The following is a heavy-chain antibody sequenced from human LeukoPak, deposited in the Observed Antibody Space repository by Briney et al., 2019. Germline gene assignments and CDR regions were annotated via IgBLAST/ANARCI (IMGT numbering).Heavy chain of an antibody. CDR2: IWYDGSNY. J-gene: IGHJ4*02. D-gene: IGHD3-16*02. CDR1: GFTFSSYG. Sequence: PGGSLRLSCAASGFTFSSYGMHWVRQAPGKGLEWVAVIWYDGSNYYYADPVKGRFTISRDNSKNTLYLQMNSLRAEDTAVYYCARGYTFGGVIARCYFDYWGQGTLVTVSS. CDR3: ARGYTFGGVIARCYFDY. V-gene: IGHV3-33*01.